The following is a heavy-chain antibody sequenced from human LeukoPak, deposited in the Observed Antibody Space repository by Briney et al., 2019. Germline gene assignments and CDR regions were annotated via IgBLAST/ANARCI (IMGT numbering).Heavy chain of an antibody. CDR2: IYYSGST. CDR1: GGSISSYY. D-gene: IGHD6-6*01. V-gene: IGHV4-59*12. Sequence: SETLSLTCTVSGGSISSYYWSWIRQPPGKGLEWIGYIYYSGSTKYDPPLKSRVTISVDTSKNQFSLKLSSVTAADTAVYYCARETIAARGMMDVWGKGTTVTVSS. J-gene: IGHJ6*04. CDR3: ARETIAARGMMDV.